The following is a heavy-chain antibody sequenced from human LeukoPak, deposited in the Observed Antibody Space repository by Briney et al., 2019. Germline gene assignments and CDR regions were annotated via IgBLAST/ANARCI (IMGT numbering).Heavy chain of an antibody. CDR1: GFTFSSYS. D-gene: IGHD5-24*01. V-gene: IGHV3-21*01. J-gene: IGHJ3*02. Sequence: GGSLRLSCAASGFTFSSYSMNWVRQAPGKGLEWVSSISSSSSYIYYADSVQGRFTISRDNAKNSLYLQMNSLGAEDTAIYYCARYLGGNVYNLGGPFQAFDIWGQGTMVTVSS. CDR2: ISSSSSYI. CDR3: ARYLGGNVYNLGGPFQAFDI.